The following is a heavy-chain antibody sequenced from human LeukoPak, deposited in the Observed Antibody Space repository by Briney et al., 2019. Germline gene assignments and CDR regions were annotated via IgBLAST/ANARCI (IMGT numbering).Heavy chain of an antibody. CDR1: GGSLSGHY. J-gene: IGHJ3*01. D-gene: IGHD3-22*01. CDR2: VSYTGRT. V-gene: IGHV4-59*11. CDR3: ARLLDNDISGDPDTFDV. Sequence: LETLSLTCTVSGGSLSGHYWSWIRQPPGKRLEWIGYVSYTGRTKYNPSLQSRVTISIDTSKSQSSLKLTSVTSADTAVYSCARLLDNDISGDPDTFDVWGQGTTVIVSS.